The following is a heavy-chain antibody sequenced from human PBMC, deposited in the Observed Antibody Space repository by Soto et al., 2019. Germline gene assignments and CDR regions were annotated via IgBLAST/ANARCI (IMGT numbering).Heavy chain of an antibody. J-gene: IGHJ6*02. D-gene: IGHD3-16*01. CDR2: IVPRFGSP. CDR1: GGTFSDFA. Sequence: QVQLVQSGAEMRKPGSSLRVSCKASGGTFSDFAFSWVRQAPGQGLEWMGGIVPRFGSPNYAQKFGGRFTISADTSTSTVYMEVSSLRFDDTAVYFCERDRIQLRLGKYSFNGMDVWGQGTTITVSS. V-gene: IGHV1-69*06. CDR3: ERDRIQLRLGKYSFNGMDV.